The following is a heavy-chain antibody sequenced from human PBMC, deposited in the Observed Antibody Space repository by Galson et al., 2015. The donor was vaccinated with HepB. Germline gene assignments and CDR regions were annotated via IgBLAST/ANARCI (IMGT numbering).Heavy chain of an antibody. CDR3: TSTSMAPPGHH. CDR1: GFTFSNIW. J-gene: IGHJ4*02. D-gene: IGHD6-13*01. Sequence: SLRLSCAASGFTFSNIWMSWVRQAPGKGLEWIGNIKPDGTEKYYADSMKGRFTIYRDNARNSVYLQIYNVRADDTAVYYCTSTSMAPPGHHWGQGTLVTVSS. CDR2: IKPDGTEK. V-gene: IGHV3-7*03.